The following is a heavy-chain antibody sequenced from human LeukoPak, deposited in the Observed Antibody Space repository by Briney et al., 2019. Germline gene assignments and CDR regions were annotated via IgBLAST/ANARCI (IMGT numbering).Heavy chain of an antibody. D-gene: IGHD1-1*01. CDR2: ITAYNGNR. J-gene: IGHJ4*01. V-gene: IGHV1-18*01. CDR1: GYTFSNYG. Sequence: ASVKVSCKTSGYTFSNYGISWVRQAPGQGLEWMGWITAYNGNRLYAQRFQGRITLTTDASTSTSYMELRSLEYDDTAIYYCARDNDKVVDHWGQGTLVTVSS. CDR3: ARDNDKVVDH.